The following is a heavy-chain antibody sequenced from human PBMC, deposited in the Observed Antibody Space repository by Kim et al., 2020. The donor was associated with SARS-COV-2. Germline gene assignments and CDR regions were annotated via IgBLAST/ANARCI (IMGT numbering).Heavy chain of an antibody. CDR2: XSYDGSNK. D-gene: IGHD3-10*01. Sequence: GGSLRLSCVASEFTFSTYGMFWVRQAPGKGLEWVANXSYDGSNKYYADSVKGRFTISRANSENTLYLQMNSLRAEDTAVYSCAKAVLRGVNSDYYGMDVWGQGTTVTVSS. J-gene: IGHJ6*02. CDR3: AKAVLRGVNSDYYGMDV. V-gene: IGHV3-30*18. CDR1: EFTFSTYG.